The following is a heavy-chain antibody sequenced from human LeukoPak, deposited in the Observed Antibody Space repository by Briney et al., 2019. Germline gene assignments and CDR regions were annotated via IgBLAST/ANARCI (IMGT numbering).Heavy chain of an antibody. V-gene: IGHV4-4*07. Sequence: SETLSLTCTVSGGSISSYYWNWIRQPAGKGLEWIGRISSSGSTNYNPSLKSRVTISVDTSKNQFSLKLSSVTAADTAVYFCARGPYSYDSSGAFDIWGQGTMVTVSS. CDR1: GGSISSYY. CDR3: ARGPYSYDSSGAFDI. CDR2: ISSSGST. J-gene: IGHJ3*02. D-gene: IGHD3-22*01.